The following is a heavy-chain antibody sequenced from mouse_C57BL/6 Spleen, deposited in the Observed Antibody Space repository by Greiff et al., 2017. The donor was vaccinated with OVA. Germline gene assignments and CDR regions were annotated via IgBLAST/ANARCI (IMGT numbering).Heavy chain of an antibody. CDR2: IHPNSGST. J-gene: IGHJ3*01. D-gene: IGHD2-4*01. V-gene: IGHV1-64*01. CDR1: GYTFTSYW. CDR3: ANYDYAGTWFAY. Sequence: VQLQQPGAELVKPGASVKLSCKASGYTFTSYWMHWVKQRPGQGLEWIGMIHPNSGSTNYNEKFKSKATLTVDKSSSTAYMQLSSLTSEDSAVYYCANYDYAGTWFAYWGQGTLVSVSA.